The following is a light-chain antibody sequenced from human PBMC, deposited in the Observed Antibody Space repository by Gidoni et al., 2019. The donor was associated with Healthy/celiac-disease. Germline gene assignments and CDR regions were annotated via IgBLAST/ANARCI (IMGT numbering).Light chain of an antibody. CDR1: QSISSY. V-gene: IGKV1-39*01. CDR3: QQSYSTPFT. Sequence: DIQMTQSPSSLSASVGDRVTITCRASQSISSYLNWYQQKPGKAPKLLIYAASSLQSGVPSRFSGSGSGTDFTLTISSLLPEYFATYYCQQSYSTPFTCGPGTKVDSK. CDR2: AAS. J-gene: IGKJ3*01.